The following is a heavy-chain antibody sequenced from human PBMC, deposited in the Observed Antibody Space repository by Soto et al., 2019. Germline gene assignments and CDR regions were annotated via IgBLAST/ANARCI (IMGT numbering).Heavy chain of an antibody. V-gene: IGHV3-53*01. CDR1: GFIVSRSH. Sequence: EVQLVESGGGLTQPGGSLRLSCVVSGFIVSRSHMMWVRQAPGKGLEGVSVIYNHGQINYVDPVKGRFTIARDNSKNTIYLRMNSLKVEDTAVYYCVRVTGADRHWGQGALVTVSS. CDR3: VRVTGADRH. J-gene: IGHJ4*02. D-gene: IGHD7-27*01. CDR2: IYNHGQI.